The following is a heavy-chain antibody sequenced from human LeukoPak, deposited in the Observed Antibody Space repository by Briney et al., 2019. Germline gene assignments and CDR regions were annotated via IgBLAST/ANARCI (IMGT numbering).Heavy chain of an antibody. CDR1: GGSFSGYY. CDR2: INHSGST. J-gene: IGHJ4*02. V-gene: IGHV4-34*01. D-gene: IGHD2-21*01. CDR3: ARGRSRSSHYLWRYYFDY. Sequence: SETLSLTCAVYGGSFSGYYWSWIRQPPGKGLEWIGEINHSGSTNYNPSLKSRVTISVDTSKNQFSLKLSSVTAADTAVYYCARGRSRSSHYLWRYYFDYWGQGTLVTVSS.